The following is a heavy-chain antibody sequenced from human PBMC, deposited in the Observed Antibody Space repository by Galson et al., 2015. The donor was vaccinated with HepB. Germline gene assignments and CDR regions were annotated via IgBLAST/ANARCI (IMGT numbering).Heavy chain of an antibody. Sequence: SLRLSCAASGFTFSSYAMHWVRQAPGKGLEWVAVISYDGSNKYYADSVKGRFTISRDNSKNTLYLQMNSLRAEDTAVYYCARDPAPFHLKYSSSWGPAGAFGFDYWGQGTLVTVSS. CDR2: ISYDGSNK. CDR3: ARDPAPFHLKYSSSWGPAGAFGFDY. CDR1: GFTFSSYA. V-gene: IGHV3-30*04. D-gene: IGHD6-13*01. J-gene: IGHJ4*02.